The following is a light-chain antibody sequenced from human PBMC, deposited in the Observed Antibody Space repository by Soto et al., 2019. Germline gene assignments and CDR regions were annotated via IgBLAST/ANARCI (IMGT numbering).Light chain of an antibody. Sequence: EVVLTQSPGTLSLSPGERATLSCRASQSFNNNYLAWYQQKPGQAPRLLIYGSSSRATGIPDRFSGSGSVTDFTPTISRLEPEVLAVYYCQQYVISSRSFGGGPKVEIK. CDR3: QQYVISSRS. J-gene: IGKJ4*01. CDR2: GSS. CDR1: QSFNNNY. V-gene: IGKV3-20*01.